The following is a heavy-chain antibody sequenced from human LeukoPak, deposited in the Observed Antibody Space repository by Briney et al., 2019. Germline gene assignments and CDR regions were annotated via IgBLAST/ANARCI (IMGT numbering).Heavy chain of an antibody. J-gene: IGHJ4*02. Sequence: GGSLRLSCAASGFTVSSNYMSWVRQAPGKGLEWVSVIYSGGSTCYADSVKGLFTISRDNSKNTLFLQMNSLRADDTAVYYCAKVGESNYDILTGYYTPYYFDYWGQGTLVTVSS. CDR3: AKVGESNYDILTGYYTPYYFDY. V-gene: IGHV3-53*01. CDR1: GFTVSSNY. CDR2: IYSGGST. D-gene: IGHD3-9*01.